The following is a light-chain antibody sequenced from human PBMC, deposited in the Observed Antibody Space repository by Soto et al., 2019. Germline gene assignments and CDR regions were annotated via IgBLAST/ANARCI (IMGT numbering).Light chain of an antibody. Sequence: DIVMTQSPDSLAVSLGERATINCKSSQSIVYNSNNKNYLAWYQQKPGQPPKLLIYGASTRESGVPDRFSGSGSGTDFTLTISSLQAEDVAVYYCQQYYSTPYTFGQGPKLAIK. CDR3: QQYYSTPYT. CDR1: QSIVYNSNNKNY. J-gene: IGKJ2*01. CDR2: GAS. V-gene: IGKV4-1*01.